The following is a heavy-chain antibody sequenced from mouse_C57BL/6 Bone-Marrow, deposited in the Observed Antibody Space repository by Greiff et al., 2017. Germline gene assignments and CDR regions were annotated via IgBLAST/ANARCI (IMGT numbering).Heavy chain of an antibody. Sequence: EVQVVESGGDLVKPGASLKLSCAASGFTFTSYGMSWVRQTPDQRLEWVATISTGGSYTNYPNNVKGRFTISRDNAKNTLYLQMSSLTSEDSAMYYGARQAFITTEVSYFDYWGQGTTLTVSA. V-gene: IGHV5-6*01. CDR3: ARQAFITTEVSYFDY. CDR1: GFTFTSYG. J-gene: IGHJ2*01. D-gene: IGHD1-1*01. CDR2: ISTGGSYT.